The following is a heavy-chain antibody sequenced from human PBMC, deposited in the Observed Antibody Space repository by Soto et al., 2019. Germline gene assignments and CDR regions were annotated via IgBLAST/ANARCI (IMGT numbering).Heavy chain of an antibody. J-gene: IGHJ4*02. D-gene: IGHD4-17*01. CDR1: GFTFSSYG. CDR2: IWYDGSNK. Sequence: QVQLVESGGGVVQPGSSLRLSCAASGFTFSSYGMHWVRQAPGKGLEWVAVIWYDGSNKYYADSVKGRFTISRDNSKNTLDLQMNSLRAEDTAVYYCARGRRPTVTTNYYFDYWGQGTLVTVSS. V-gene: IGHV3-33*01. CDR3: ARGRRPTVTTNYYFDY.